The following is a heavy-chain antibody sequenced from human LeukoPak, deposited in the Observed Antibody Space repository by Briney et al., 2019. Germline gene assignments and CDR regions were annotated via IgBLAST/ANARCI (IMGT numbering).Heavy chain of an antibody. CDR1: GGSISSGGYY. CDR3: ARDLGYYYDSSNNWFDP. V-gene: IGHV4-31*03. Sequence: SETLSLTCTVSGGSISSGGYYWSWISQHPRKGLEWIGYTYHSGYTYYNPSLKSRVTISVDTSKNQFSLKLSSVTAADTAVYYCARDLGYYYDSSNNWFDPWGQGTLVTVSS. CDR2: TYHSGYT. D-gene: IGHD3-22*01. J-gene: IGHJ5*02.